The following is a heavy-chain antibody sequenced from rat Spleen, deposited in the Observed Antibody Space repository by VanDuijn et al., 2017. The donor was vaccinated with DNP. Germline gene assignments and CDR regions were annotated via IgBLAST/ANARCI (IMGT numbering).Heavy chain of an antibody. CDR3: ARELYPYAMDA. J-gene: IGHJ4*01. CDR2: IQSGGSR. V-gene: IGHV2-27*01. D-gene: IGHD1-2*01. Sequence: QVQLKESGPGLVQPSQTLSLTCTVSGFSLTNYHVYWVRQSPGKGLEWMGRIQSGGSRDYNSALKSRLSISRDTSKSQVFLKMNSLQSDDTAKYFCARELYPYAMDAWGQGTSVTVSS. CDR1: GFSLTNYH.